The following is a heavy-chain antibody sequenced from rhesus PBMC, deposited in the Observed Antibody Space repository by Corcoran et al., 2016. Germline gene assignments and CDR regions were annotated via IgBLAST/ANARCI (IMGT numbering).Heavy chain of an antibody. D-gene: IGHD5-24*01. CDR2: IDPSDSDT. CDR1: GYSFTSYW. V-gene: IGHV5-2*01. Sequence: EVQLVQSGAEVKRPGESLKISCKTSGYSFTSYWISGVRQMPGKGLEWMGAIDPSDSDTRYSPSFQRQVTISADKSISTAYLQWSSLKASDTATYYCAKGNSGYSYDYWGQGVLVTVSS. CDR3: AKGNSGYSYDY. J-gene: IGHJ4*01.